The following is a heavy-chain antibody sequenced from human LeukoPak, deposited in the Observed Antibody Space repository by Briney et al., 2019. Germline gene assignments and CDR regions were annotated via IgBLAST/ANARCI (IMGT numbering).Heavy chain of an antibody. J-gene: IGHJ4*02. CDR3: ARSDCSGGSCYSVVDY. D-gene: IGHD2-15*01. Sequence: GRSLRLSCAASGFTFSSYGMHWVRQAPGKGLEWVAVIWYDGSNKYYADSVKGRFTISRDNSKNTLYLQMNSLRAEDTAVYYCARSDCSGGSCYSVVDYWGQGTLVTVSS. CDR2: IWYDGSNK. V-gene: IGHV3-33*01. CDR1: GFTFSSYG.